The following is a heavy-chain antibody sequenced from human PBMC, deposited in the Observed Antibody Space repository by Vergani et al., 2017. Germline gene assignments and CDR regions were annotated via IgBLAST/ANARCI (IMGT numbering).Heavy chain of an antibody. D-gene: IGHD6-6*01. J-gene: IGHJ4*02. Sequence: QVQLVQSGAEVKKPGSSVKVSCKASGGTFSSYAISWVRQAPGQGLEWMGRIIPILGIANYAQKFQGRGTITADKSTSTAYMELSSLRSEDTAVYYCARAPVAALWELYFDYWGQGTLVTVSS. CDR2: IIPILGIA. CDR1: GGTFSSYA. CDR3: ARAPVAALWELYFDY. V-gene: IGHV1-69*09.